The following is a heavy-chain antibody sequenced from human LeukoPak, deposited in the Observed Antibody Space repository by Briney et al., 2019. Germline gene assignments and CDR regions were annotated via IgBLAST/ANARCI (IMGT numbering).Heavy chain of an antibody. Sequence: GRSLRLSCGASGFTFDDYAMHWVRQAPGKGLEWVSGISWNSGSIGYADSVKGRFTISRDNAKNSLYLQMNSLRAEDTALYYCAKGTGGAGPPDDYWGQGTLVTVSS. D-gene: IGHD3-16*01. V-gene: IGHV3-9*01. CDR2: ISWNSGSI. CDR3: AKGTGGAGPPDDY. CDR1: GFTFDDYA. J-gene: IGHJ4*02.